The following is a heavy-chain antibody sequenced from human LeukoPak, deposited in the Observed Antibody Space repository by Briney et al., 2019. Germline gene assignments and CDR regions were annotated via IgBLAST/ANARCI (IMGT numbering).Heavy chain of an antibody. CDR3: ARDLPVRGCSSL. CDR2: IKEYWRDK. V-gene: IGHV3-7*01. D-gene: IGHD6-6*01. CDR1: VCTLSNYW. J-gene: IGHJ4*02. Sequence: SVSLPCAACVCTLSNYWMRWVRQAPGKGLEGVANIKEYWRDKNYVDFAKERFTNSRNNANNPLHLQMKSCRAEDSALYYYARDLPVRGCSSLWAKETLV.